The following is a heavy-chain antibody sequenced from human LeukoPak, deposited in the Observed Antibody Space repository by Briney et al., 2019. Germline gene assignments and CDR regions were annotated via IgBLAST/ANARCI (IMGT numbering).Heavy chain of an antibody. CDR2: ISGSGGST. CDR1: GFTFSSYA. Sequence: PGGSLRLSCAASGFTFSSYAMSWVRQAPGKGLEWGSAISGSGGSTYYADSVKGRFTISRDNSKNTLYLQMNSLRAEDTAVYYCAKDREGGSRLRGWFDPWGQGTLVTVSS. V-gene: IGHV3-23*01. CDR3: AKDREGGSRLRGWFDP. D-gene: IGHD3-10*01. J-gene: IGHJ5*02.